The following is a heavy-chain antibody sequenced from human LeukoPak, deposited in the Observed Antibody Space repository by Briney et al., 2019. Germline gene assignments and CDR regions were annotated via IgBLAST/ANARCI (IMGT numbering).Heavy chain of an antibody. D-gene: IGHD2-2*01. CDR2: MYYSVRT. V-gene: IGHV4-39*01. CDR1: GGSICSSRYY. Sequence: SETLSLPCTVSGGSICSSRYYCGWICQPPGKGLEWIGCMYYSVRTYYNPSLMSRVTISVDTSKNQFSLKLSSGTAADTAVYYCARHFVVVPAAIDYWGKGTLVTVSS. J-gene: IGHJ4*02. CDR3: ARHFVVVPAAIDY.